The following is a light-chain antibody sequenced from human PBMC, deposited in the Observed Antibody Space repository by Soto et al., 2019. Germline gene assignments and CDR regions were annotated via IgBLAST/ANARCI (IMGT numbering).Light chain of an antibody. CDR1: SSDVGGYNY. V-gene: IGLV2-14*03. CDR2: DVS. J-gene: IGLJ1*01. Sequence: QSALTQPASVSGSPGQSITIPCTGTSSDVGGYNYVSWYQQHPGKAPKLIIYDVSNRPSGVSNRFSGSKSGDTASLTISGLQAEGEADYYCSSYTSSSTYVFGTGTKVTVL. CDR3: SSYTSSSTYV.